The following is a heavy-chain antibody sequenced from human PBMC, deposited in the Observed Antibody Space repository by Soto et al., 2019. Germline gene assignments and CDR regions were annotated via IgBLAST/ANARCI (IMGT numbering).Heavy chain of an antibody. D-gene: IGHD5-18*01. CDR2: IIPIFGTA. Sequence: GASVKVSCKASGDTFTANYIHWVLQAPGQGLEWMGGIIPIFGTANYAQKFQGRVTITADESTSTAYMELSSLRSEDTAVYYCARVVDTAMVTADYWGQGTLVTVSS. CDR1: GDTFTANY. J-gene: IGHJ4*02. CDR3: ARVVDTAMVTADY. V-gene: IGHV1-69*13.